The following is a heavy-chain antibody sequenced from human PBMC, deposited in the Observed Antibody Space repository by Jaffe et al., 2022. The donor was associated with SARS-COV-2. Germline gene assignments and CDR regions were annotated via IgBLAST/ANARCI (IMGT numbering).Heavy chain of an antibody. J-gene: IGHJ4*02. CDR2: INAGNGNT. Sequence: QVQLVQSGAEVKKPGASVKVSCKASGYTFTSYAMHWVRQAPGQRLEWMGWINAGNGNTKYSQKFQGRVTITRDTSASTAYMELSSLRSEDTAVYYCARDLGYSYGYPQPSFDYWGQGTLVTVSS. CDR1: GYTFTSYA. CDR3: ARDLGYSYGYPQPSFDY. V-gene: IGHV1-3*01. D-gene: IGHD5-18*01.